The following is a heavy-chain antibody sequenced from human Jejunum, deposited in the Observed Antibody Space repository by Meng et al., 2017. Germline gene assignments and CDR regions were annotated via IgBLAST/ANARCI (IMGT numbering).Heavy chain of an antibody. CDR3: ARRDYSNWFYP. CDR1: GDSMRISNYY. CDR2: IYYTCST. V-gene: IGHV4-39*01. D-gene: IGHD4-11*01. J-gene: IGHJ5*02. Sequence: QLQLHESGPGLVKPSETLSLTCTVSGDSMRISNYYWGWIRQPPGKGLQWIGTIYYTCSTDYSPSLKSRVTISVDTSKKQFSLSLTSVTAADTAIYYCARRDYSNWFYPWGQGTLVTVSS.